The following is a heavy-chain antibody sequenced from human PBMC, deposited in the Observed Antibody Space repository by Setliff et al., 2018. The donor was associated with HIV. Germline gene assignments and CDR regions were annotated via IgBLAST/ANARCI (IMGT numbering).Heavy chain of an antibody. CDR2: FYHSGRT. V-gene: IGHV4-39*01. D-gene: IGHD3-22*01. CDR3: ARLEYYSDGNGYLQFYFDY. Sequence: SETLSLTCTVSGGSISSSSYYWGWLRQPPGKGLEWIGSFYHSGRTPYNPSLKSRVTIYVDTSKNQFSLKLNSVTAADTAVYYCARLEYYSDGNGYLQFYFDYWGQGTLVTVSS. J-gene: IGHJ4*02. CDR1: GGSISSSSYY.